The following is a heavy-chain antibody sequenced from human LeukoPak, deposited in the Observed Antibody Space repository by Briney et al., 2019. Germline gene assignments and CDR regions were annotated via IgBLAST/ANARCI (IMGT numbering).Heavy chain of an antibody. D-gene: IGHD2-15*01. V-gene: IGHV3-23*01. Sequence: PGGSLRLSCAASEFTVSSDAMGWVRQAPGKWLECVSIISGRGDNTYYADSGKGRFTISRDNAQTTVYLQMNSLRAADTAVYFCEKDLDPLSGITYKPIVGPFPVLAYWGQGTLVTVSS. CDR3: EKDLDPLSGITYKPIVGPFPVLAY. CDR2: ISGRGDNT. CDR1: EFTVSSDA. J-gene: IGHJ4*02.